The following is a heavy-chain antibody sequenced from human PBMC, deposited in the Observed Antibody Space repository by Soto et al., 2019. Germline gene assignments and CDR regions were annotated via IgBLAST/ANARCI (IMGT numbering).Heavy chain of an antibody. CDR1: GFTFSSYG. CDR2: ISYDGSNK. CDR3: AKDFYYYDSSGYPPAPYYYYYRMAV. D-gene: IGHD3-22*01. V-gene: IGHV3-30*18. Sequence: LGGSLRLSCAASGFTFSSYGMHWVRQAPGKGLEWVAVISYDGSNKYYADSVKGRFTISRDNSKNTLYLQMNSLRAEDTAVYYCAKDFYYYDSSGYPPAPYYYYYRMAVWVQRTTVPGS. J-gene: IGHJ6*02.